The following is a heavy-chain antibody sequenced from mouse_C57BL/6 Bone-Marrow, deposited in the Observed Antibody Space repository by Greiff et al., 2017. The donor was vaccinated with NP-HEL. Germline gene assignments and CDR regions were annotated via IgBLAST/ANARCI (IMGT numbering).Heavy chain of an antibody. CDR3: AILRPLDY. V-gene: IGHV1-74*01. CDR1: GYTFTSYW. J-gene: IGHJ2*01. Sequence: QVQLKQSGAELVKPGASVKVSCKASGYTFTSYWMHWVKQRPGQGLEWIGRIHPSDSYTNYHQKFKGKATLTVDKSSSTAYMQLSSLTSEDSAVYYCAILRPLDYWGQGTTLTVSS. CDR2: IHPSDSYT.